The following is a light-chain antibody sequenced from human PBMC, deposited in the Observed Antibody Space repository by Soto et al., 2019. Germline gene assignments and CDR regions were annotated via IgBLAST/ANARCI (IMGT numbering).Light chain of an antibody. CDR3: QQSHSSPLS. Sequence: IQMTQSPSSLSASVGDRVTITCRASQSISRNLNWYQQKPGKAPELLIYTASNLQSGVPSRFSGSGSGTAFALTISILQPEDSAVYYCQQSHSSPLSFGGGTKVEIK. J-gene: IGKJ4*01. CDR1: QSISRN. CDR2: TAS. V-gene: IGKV1-39*01.